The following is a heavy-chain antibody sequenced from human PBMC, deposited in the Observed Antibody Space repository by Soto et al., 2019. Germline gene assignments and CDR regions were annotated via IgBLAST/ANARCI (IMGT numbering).Heavy chain of an antibody. CDR2: IWYDGSNK. CDR3: ARDWAVLRFLESPSGMDV. D-gene: IGHD3-3*01. CDR1: GFTFSSYG. V-gene: IGHV3-33*01. Sequence: GGSLRLSCAASGFTFSSYGMHWVRQAPGKGLEWVAVIWYDGSNKYYADSVKGRFTISRDNSKNTLYLQMNSLRAEDTAVYYCARDWAVLRFLESPSGMDVWGQGTTVTVSS. J-gene: IGHJ6*02.